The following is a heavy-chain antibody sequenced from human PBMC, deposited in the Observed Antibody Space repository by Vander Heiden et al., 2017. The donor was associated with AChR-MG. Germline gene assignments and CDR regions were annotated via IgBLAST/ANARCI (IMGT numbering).Heavy chain of an antibody. Sequence: EVQLLESGGGLVQPGGSLRLSCAASGFTFSSYAMSWVRQAPGKGLGWVSAISGSGGSTYYADSVKGRFTISRDNSKNTLYLQMNSLRAEDTAVYYCAKDQGGTYYDFWSGYYPIDYWGQGTLVTVSS. CDR2: ISGSGGST. CDR3: AKDQGGTYYDFWSGYYPIDY. J-gene: IGHJ4*02. D-gene: IGHD3-3*01. CDR1: GFTFSSYA. V-gene: IGHV3-23*01.